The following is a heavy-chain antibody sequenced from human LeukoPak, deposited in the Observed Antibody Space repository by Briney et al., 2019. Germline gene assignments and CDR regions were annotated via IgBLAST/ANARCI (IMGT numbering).Heavy chain of an antibody. Sequence: GASVKVSCKASGYTFTGYYMHWVRQARGQGLEWMGWINPNSGGTNYAQKFQGRVTMTRDTSISTAYMELNRLRSDDTAVYYCARDRTGTRGRRYYYYMDVWGKGTTVTVSS. CDR3: ARDRTGTRGRRYYYYMDV. CDR2: INPNSGGT. D-gene: IGHD1/OR15-1a*01. J-gene: IGHJ6*03. CDR1: GYTFTGYY. V-gene: IGHV1-2*02.